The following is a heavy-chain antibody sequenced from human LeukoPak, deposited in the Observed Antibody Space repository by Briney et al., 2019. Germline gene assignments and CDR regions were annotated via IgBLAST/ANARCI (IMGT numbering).Heavy chain of an antibody. CDR2: INHSGST. Sequence: SETLSLTCAVYGGSFSGYYWSWIRQPPGKGLEWIGEINHSGSTNYNPSLKSRVTISVDTSKNQFSLKLSSVTAADTAVYYCARLYALWVRRGPNWFDPWGQGTLVTVSS. D-gene: IGHD2-21*01. CDR1: GGSFSGYY. CDR3: ARLYALWVRRGPNWFDP. J-gene: IGHJ5*02. V-gene: IGHV4-34*01.